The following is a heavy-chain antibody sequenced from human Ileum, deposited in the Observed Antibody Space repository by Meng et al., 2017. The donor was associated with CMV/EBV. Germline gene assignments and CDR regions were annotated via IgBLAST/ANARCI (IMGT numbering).Heavy chain of an antibody. V-gene: IGHV4-39*01. CDR3: AKVHSGGYYRWFDP. Sequence: SETLSLTCTVSGGSISSSSYYWGWIRQPPGKGREWIGSIYYSGSTYYNPSLKSRVTISVDTSKNQFSLKLSSVTAADTAVYYCAKVHSGGYYRWFDPWGQGTLVTVSS. CDR1: GGSISSSSYY. CDR2: IYYSGST. J-gene: IGHJ5*02. D-gene: IGHD1-26*01.